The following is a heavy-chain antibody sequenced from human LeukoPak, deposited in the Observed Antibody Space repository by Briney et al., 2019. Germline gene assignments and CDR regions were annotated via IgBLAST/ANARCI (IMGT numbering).Heavy chain of an antibody. CDR2: IIPIFGTA. V-gene: IGHV1-69*13. CDR3: ARDHSHYYYGSGSYYNADY. D-gene: IGHD3-10*01. Sequence: GASVKVSCKASGGTFSSYAISWVRQAPGQGLEWMGGIIPIFGTANYAQKFQGRVTITADESTSTAYMELSSLRSEDTAVYYCARDHSHYYYGSGSYYNADYWGQGTLVTVSS. J-gene: IGHJ4*02. CDR1: GGTFSSYA.